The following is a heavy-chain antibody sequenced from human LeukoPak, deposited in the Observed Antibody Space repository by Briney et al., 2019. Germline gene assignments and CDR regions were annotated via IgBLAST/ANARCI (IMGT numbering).Heavy chain of an antibody. V-gene: IGHV4-34*01. J-gene: IGHJ4*02. CDR3: ARGRVVVPAAITVFDY. Sequence: PSGTLSLTCAVYGGSFSGYYWSWIRQPPGKGLEWIGEINHSGSTNYNPSLKSRVTISVDTSKNQFSLKLSSVTAADTAVYYCARGRVVVPAAITVFDYWGQGTLVTVSS. D-gene: IGHD2-2*01. CDR2: INHSGST. CDR1: GGSFSGYY.